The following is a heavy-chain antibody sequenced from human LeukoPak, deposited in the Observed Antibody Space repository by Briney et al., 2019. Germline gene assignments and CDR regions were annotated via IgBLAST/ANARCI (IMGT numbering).Heavy chain of an antibody. CDR3: AKRHYYDSSGYYSRRVSRGDAFDI. D-gene: IGHD3-22*01. V-gene: IGHV3-23*01. CDR1: GFTFSSYA. Sequence: GGSLRLSCAASGFTFSSYAMSWVRQAPGKGLEWVSAISGSGGSTYYADSVKGRFTISRDNSKNTLYLQMNSLRAEDTAVYYCAKRHYYDSSGYYSRRVSRGDAFDIWGQGTMVTVSS. J-gene: IGHJ3*02. CDR2: ISGSGGST.